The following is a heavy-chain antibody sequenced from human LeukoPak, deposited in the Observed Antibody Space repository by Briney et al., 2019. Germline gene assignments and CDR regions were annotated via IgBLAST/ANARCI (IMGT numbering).Heavy chain of an antibody. CDR3: ASGGIYYGAAFDF. CDR2: SNWNGGST. D-gene: IGHD1-26*01. J-gene: IGHJ4*02. Sequence: GSLRLSFAASGFTFGDYGMSWVRQAPGKGVEWVSGSNWNGGSTGYGDSVKGRFTISRDNAKNSLYLQMNSLRAEDTALYYCASGGIYYGAAFDFWGQGTLVTVSS. V-gene: IGHV3-20*03. CDR1: GFTFGDYG.